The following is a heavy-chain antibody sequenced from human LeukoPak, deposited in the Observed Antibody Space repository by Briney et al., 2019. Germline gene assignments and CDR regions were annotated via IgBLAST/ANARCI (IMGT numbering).Heavy chain of an antibody. D-gene: IGHD6-19*01. CDR1: GFRFSD. CDR2: ISTTGNTV. CDR3: ARDIISEAGPGSEYGIYYYGLDV. Sequence: GGSLRLYCAASGFRFSDMIWVRQAPGKGLEWVSYISTTGNTVHYADSVKGRFTVSRDNAQTSLFLQVNSVRVEDTAVYFCARDIISEAGPGSEYGIYYYGLDVWGQGTPVTVSS. V-gene: IGHV3-48*03. J-gene: IGHJ6*02.